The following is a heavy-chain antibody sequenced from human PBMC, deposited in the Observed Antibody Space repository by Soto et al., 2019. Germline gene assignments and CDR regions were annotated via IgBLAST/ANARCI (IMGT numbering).Heavy chain of an antibody. V-gene: IGHV1-69*01. CDR3: ARAKGRRYYYYYYGMDV. Sequence: QVQLVQSGAEVKKPGSSVKVSCKASGGTFSSYAISWVRQAPGQGLEWMGGIIPIFGTANYAQKFQGRVTITADESTSTAYMELSSLRSEDTAVYYCARAKGRRYYYYYYGMDVWGQGTTFTVSS. J-gene: IGHJ6*02. CDR2: IIPIFGTA. CDR1: GGTFSSYA.